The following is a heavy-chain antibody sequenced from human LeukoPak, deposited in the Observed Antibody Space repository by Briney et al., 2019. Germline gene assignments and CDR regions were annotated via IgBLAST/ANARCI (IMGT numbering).Heavy chain of an antibody. V-gene: IGHV3-48*01. CDR2: ISSSSSTI. CDR3: AKDPRIAAAGPGNWFDP. D-gene: IGHD6-13*01. J-gene: IGHJ5*02. CDR1: GFTFSSYS. Sequence: QPGGSLRLSCAASGFTFSSYSMNWVRQAPGKGLEWVSYISSSSSTIYYADSVKGRFTISRDNSKNTLYLQMNSLRAEDTAVYYCAKDPRIAAAGPGNWFDPWGQGTLVTVSS.